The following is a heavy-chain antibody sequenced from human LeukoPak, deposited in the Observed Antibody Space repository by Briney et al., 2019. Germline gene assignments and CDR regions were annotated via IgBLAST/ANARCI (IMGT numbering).Heavy chain of an antibody. D-gene: IGHD6-13*01. V-gene: IGHV4-4*07. CDR2: IYTSGST. J-gene: IGHJ5*02. Sequence: SETLSLTCTVSGGSISSYYWSWIRQPAGKGLEWIGRIYTSGSTKYNPSLKSRVTMSVDTSKNQFSLKLSSVTAADTAVYYCARHPSSSDKYNWFDPWGQGTLVTVSS. CDR3: ARHPSSSDKYNWFDP. CDR1: GGSISSYY.